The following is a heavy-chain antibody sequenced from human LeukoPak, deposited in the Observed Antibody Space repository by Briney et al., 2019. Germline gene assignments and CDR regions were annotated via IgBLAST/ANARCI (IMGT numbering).Heavy chain of an antibody. Sequence: GSLRLSCAASGFTFSSYWMSWVRQAAGKGLEWVANIKQDGSEKYYVDSVKGRFTISRDNAKNSLYLQMNSLRAEDTAVYYCAREGSSWYRREIDYWGQGTLVTVSS. CDR2: IKQDGSEK. V-gene: IGHV3-7*01. J-gene: IGHJ4*02. CDR3: AREGSSWYRREIDY. D-gene: IGHD6-13*01. CDR1: GFTFSSYW.